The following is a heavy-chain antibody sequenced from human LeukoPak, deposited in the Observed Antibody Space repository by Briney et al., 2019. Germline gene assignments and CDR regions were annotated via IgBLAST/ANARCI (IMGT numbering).Heavy chain of an antibody. CDR2: IYHSGST. CDR1: GGSISSGGYS. V-gene: IGHV4-30-2*03. Sequence: SQTLSLTCAVSGGSISSGGYSWSWIRQPPGKGLEWIGYIYHSGSTYSNPSLKSRVTISVDTSKNQFSLKLSSVAAADTAVYYCARHHEATTTYPGYDYWGQGTLVIVSS. CDR3: ARHHEATTTYPGYDY. J-gene: IGHJ4*02. D-gene: IGHD1-26*01.